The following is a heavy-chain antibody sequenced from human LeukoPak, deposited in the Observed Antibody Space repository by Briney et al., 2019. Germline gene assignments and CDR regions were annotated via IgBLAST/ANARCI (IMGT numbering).Heavy chain of an antibody. CDR2: INPNSWGT. V-gene: IGHV1-2*02. CDR1: GYTFTGYY. Sequence: ASVKVSCKASGYTFTGYYMHWVRQAPGQGLEWMGWINPNSWGTNYAQKFQGRVTMTRDTSISTAYMELSRLRSDDTAVYYCARDLKGRRSYYDSSLWGEGTMVTVSS. D-gene: IGHD3-22*01. CDR3: ARDLKGRRSYYDSSL. J-gene: IGHJ3*01.